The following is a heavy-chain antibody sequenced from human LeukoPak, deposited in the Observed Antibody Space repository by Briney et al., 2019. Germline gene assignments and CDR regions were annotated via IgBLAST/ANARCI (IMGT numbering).Heavy chain of an antibody. Sequence: GWSLRLSCAASGFTVSSNYMSWVRQAPGKGLEWVSVIYSGGSTYYADSVKGRFTIARDNSKNTLYLQMNSLRAEDTAVYYCARERVVPAAISRYMDVWGKGTTVTVSS. V-gene: IGHV3-53*01. CDR1: GFTVSSNY. J-gene: IGHJ6*03. D-gene: IGHD2-2*01. CDR3: ARERVVPAAISRYMDV. CDR2: IYSGGST.